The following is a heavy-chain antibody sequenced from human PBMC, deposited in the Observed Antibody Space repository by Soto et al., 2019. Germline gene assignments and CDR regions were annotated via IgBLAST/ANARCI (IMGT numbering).Heavy chain of an antibody. D-gene: IGHD2-2*01. Sequence: GGSLRLSCAVSGFTFSSYGMHWVRQAPGKGLEWVAHISYDGSNEHYVDSVKGRFTISRDNSKNTLYLQMNSLRAEDTAVYYCARVRGYCISTSCYPLPFDYWGQGTLVTVSS. CDR1: GFTFSSYG. V-gene: IGHV3-30*03. CDR2: ISYDGSNE. J-gene: IGHJ4*02. CDR3: ARVRGYCISTSCYPLPFDY.